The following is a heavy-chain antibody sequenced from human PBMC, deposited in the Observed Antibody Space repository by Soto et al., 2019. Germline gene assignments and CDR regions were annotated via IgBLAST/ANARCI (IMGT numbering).Heavy chain of an antibody. CDR2: NYYSGST. CDR3: AREIVPGYIHHTWFDP. D-gene: IGHD2-2*01. V-gene: IGHV4-30-4*01. CDR1: GGSISSGDYY. J-gene: IGHJ5*02. Sequence: QVQLQESGPGLVKPSQTLSLTCTVSGGSISSGDYYWSWIRQPPGKGLEWIGYNYYSGSTYYNPSLRSPVTISLDTSKNQFSLKLFSVTAADTAVYYCAREIVPGYIHHTWFDPWGQGTLVTVSS.